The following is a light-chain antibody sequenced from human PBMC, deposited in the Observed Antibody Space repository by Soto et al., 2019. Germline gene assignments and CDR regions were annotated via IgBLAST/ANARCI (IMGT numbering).Light chain of an antibody. J-gene: IGKJ1*01. CDR3: QQYGGSPRT. CDR1: QSVSSN. Sequence: EIVLTQSPGTLSLSPGERATLSCRASQSVSSNLAWYQQKPGQAPRLLIYGASTRATGIPDRFSGSGSGTDFTLTISRLEPEDFAVYHCQQYGGSPRTFGQGTKVDIK. CDR2: GAS. V-gene: IGKV3-20*01.